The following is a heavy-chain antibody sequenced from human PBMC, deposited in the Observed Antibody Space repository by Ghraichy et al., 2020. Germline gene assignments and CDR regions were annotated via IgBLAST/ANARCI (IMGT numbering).Heavy chain of an antibody. Sequence: ASVKVSCKASGYTFTNYYIHWVRQAPGQGLEWMGIIKPSGGSTNYAQKFQGRVTITRDTSTSTVYMELSSLRSEDTAVYYCAREENGGYFDYWGQGTLVTVSS. CDR2: IKPSGGST. CDR3: AREENGGYFDY. CDR1: GYTFTNYY. D-gene: IGHD3-16*01. J-gene: IGHJ4*02. V-gene: IGHV1-46*01.